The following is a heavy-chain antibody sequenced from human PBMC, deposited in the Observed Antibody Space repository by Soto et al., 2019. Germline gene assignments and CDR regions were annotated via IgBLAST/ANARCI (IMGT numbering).Heavy chain of an antibody. V-gene: IGHV1-18*04. Sequence: QVQLVQSGAEVKKPGASVKVSCKASGYSFTTYTISWVRQAPGQGLQWMGWISPYSVYTTYAQNLQGRVSMTTETSTTTAYLEVRSLRSDDTAVYYCARVRGSSLVVPGASDYWGQGTLVTVSS. CDR3: ARVRGSSLVVPGASDY. CDR2: ISPYSVYT. CDR1: GYSFTTYT. D-gene: IGHD2-2*01. J-gene: IGHJ4*02.